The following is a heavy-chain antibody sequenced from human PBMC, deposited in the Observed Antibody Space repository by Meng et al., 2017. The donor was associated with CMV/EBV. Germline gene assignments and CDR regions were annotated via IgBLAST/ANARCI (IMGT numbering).Heavy chain of an antibody. V-gene: IGHV6-1*02. Sequence: QLHQSGPDLVNPSQTLSLTCAISGDRVSSNSAAWNWIRQSPSRVLEWLGRTYYRSKWYNDYAVSVKSRITINPDTSKNQFSLQLNSVTPEDTAVYYCARDKGMVELGSWFDPWGQGTLVTVSS. CDR3: ARDKGMVELGSWFDP. J-gene: IGHJ5*02. D-gene: IGHD2-15*01. CDR1: GDRVSSNSAA. CDR2: TYYRSKWYN.